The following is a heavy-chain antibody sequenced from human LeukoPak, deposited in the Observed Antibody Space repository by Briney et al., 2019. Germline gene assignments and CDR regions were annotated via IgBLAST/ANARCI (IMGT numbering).Heavy chain of an antibody. Sequence: GGSLRLSCAASGFTFSSYAMNWVRQAPGKGLEWVSGIIGSGGSTYYADSVKGRFTISRDNSKNTVNLQMNSLRAEDTAVYYCARDRRYYDSSGYIPRVSRSGIDYWGQGTLVTVSS. J-gene: IGHJ4*02. CDR3: ARDRRYYDSSGYIPRVSRSGIDY. CDR1: GFTFSSYA. CDR2: IIGSGGST. D-gene: IGHD3-22*01. V-gene: IGHV3-23*01.